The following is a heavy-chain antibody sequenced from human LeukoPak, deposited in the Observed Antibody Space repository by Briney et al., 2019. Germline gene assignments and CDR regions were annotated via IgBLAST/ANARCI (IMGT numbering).Heavy chain of an antibody. Sequence: SQTLSLTCTVSGGSISRGDYYCGWVRQPPGNCLGWIVYIYYSGSTYYKPSIKSRVTISVDTSKNHFSLKPSSVTAAYTAVYYCARFCMTTVTSFDYWGQGTLVTVSS. V-gene: IGHV4-30-4*01. CDR3: ARFCMTTVTSFDY. D-gene: IGHD4-17*01. CDR2: IYYSGST. CDR1: GGSISRGDYY. J-gene: IGHJ4*02.